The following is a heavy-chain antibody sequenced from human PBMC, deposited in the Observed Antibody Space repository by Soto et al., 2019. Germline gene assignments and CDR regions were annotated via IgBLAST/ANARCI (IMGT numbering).Heavy chain of an antibody. CDR3: AGVPIVPNCSGGSCHAFAC. CDR2: IYPGDSDT. V-gene: IGHV5-51*01. CDR1: GYSFTSYW. D-gene: IGHD2-15*01. J-gene: IGHJ3*01. Sequence: PGESLKISCKGSGYSFTSYWIGWVRQMPGKGLEWMGIIYPGDSDTRYSPSFQGQVTISADKSISTAYLQWSSLKASDTAMYYCAGVPIVPNCSGGSCHAFACPAQRTMDTVSS.